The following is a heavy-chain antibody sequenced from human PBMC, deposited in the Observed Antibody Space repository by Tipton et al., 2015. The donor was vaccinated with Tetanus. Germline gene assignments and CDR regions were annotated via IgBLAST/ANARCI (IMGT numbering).Heavy chain of an antibody. CDR2: VYRSGVT. D-gene: IGHD3-3*01. CDR1: GGSMDGFY. CDR3: ARANYDFPNKGPFDF. V-gene: IGHV4-4*07. Sequence: GLVKPSETLSLSCTVSGGSMDGFYWSWIRQSAGKGLEWIGRVYRSGVTTYNPSLKSRVTMSMDASRNQFSLKLASVTAADTAVYYCARANYDFPNKGPFDFWGQGILVLVSS. J-gene: IGHJ4*02.